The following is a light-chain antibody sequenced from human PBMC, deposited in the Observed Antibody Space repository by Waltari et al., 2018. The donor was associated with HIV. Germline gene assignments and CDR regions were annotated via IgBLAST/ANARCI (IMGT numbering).Light chain of an antibody. CDR3: SAWDDNVNAL. CDR1: RSNIGSNN. J-gene: IGLJ2*01. CDR2: SNN. Sequence: SVLRHPPSASGTPGQRVTLSCSGSRSNIGSNNVNWNQQQTGTAAKLRIYSNNRRPSGVPARFSGAKAGTAASLAISGLQAEDEADYYCSAWDDNVNALFGGGTKLTVL. V-gene: IGLV1-44*01.